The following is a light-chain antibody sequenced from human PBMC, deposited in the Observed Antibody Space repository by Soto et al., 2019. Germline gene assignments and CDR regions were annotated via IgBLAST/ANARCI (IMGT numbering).Light chain of an antibody. CDR1: SSDVGGYNY. CDR3: SSYAGSNNLGV. CDR2: EVS. J-gene: IGLJ2*01. V-gene: IGLV2-8*01. Sequence: QSALTQPPSASGSPGQSVTISCTGTSSDVGGYNYVSWYQQHPGKAPKLMIYEVSKRPSGVPDRFSGSKSGNTASLTVSGLPAEDEADYYCSSYAGSNNLGVFGGGTKVTVL.